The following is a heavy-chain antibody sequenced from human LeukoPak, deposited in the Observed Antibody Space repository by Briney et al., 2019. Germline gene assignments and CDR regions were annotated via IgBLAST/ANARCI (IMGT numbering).Heavy chain of an antibody. D-gene: IGHD3-16*02. CDR1: GYSFTSYW. Sequence: GESLKISCKGSGYSFTSYWIGWVRQMPGKGLEWMGIIYPGDSDTRYSPSFQGRVTISADKSISTAYLQWSSLKASDTAMYYCARSCPYRYDAFDIWGQGTMVTVSS. CDR2: IYPGDSDT. CDR3: ARSCPYRYDAFDI. J-gene: IGHJ3*02. V-gene: IGHV5-51*01.